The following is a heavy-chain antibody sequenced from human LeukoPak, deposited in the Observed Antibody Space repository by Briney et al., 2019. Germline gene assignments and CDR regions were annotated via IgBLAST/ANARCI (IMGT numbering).Heavy chain of an antibody. CDR3: GKNRYSGSLSPFDI. Sequence: GGSLRLSCAASGFTFSSYAMNWVRQAPGKGLEWVSAISGGGGNTYYADSVKGRFTISRDNSKNTLYLQMNSLRAEDTAVYYCGKNRYSGSLSPFDIWGQGTMVTVSS. J-gene: IGHJ3*02. CDR2: ISGGGGNT. V-gene: IGHV3-23*01. D-gene: IGHD1-26*01. CDR1: GFTFSSYA.